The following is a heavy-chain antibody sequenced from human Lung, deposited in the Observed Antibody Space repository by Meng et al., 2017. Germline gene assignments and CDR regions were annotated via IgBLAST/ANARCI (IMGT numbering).Heavy chain of an antibody. CDR3: AREQQWLVQDFDS. Sequence: QVQRVQSGAYVKKPGAAWKVSCKASGYTLIDYYMHWVRQAPGQGLEWMGRINPNSGGADYAQKFQGRVTMTRDKSISTAYMELTRLRSDDTAVYYCAREQQWLVQDFDSWGQGTLVTVSS. CDR1: GYTLIDYY. CDR2: INPNSGGA. D-gene: IGHD6-19*01. J-gene: IGHJ4*02. V-gene: IGHV1-2*06.